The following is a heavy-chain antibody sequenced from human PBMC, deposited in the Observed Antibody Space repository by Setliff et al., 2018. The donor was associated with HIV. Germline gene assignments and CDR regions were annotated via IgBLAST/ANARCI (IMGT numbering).Heavy chain of an antibody. CDR2: VHYGGGI. V-gene: IGHV4-38-2*01. CDR1: GYSISSGHY. Sequence: SETLSLTCAVSGYSISSGHYWGFIRQSPGKGLEWIASVHYGGGIFYNPSLKSRVTLSVGTSKRQFFLNLSSATTADTAMYYCVRPSFGIGGGSMFDSWGQGIVVTVSS. D-gene: IGHD3-3*01. CDR3: VRPSFGIGGGSMFDS. J-gene: IGHJ4*02.